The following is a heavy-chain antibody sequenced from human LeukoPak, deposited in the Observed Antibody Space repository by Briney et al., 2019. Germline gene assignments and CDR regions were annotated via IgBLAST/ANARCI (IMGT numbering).Heavy chain of an antibody. CDR2: IYYSGST. CDR1: GGSISSSSYY. J-gene: IGHJ4*02. CDR3: ARLGGYDYVWGSYRYFDY. Sequence: SETLSLTCTVSGGSISSSSYYWGWIRQPPGKGLEWIGSIYYSGSTYYNPSLKSRVTISADTSKNQFSLKLSSVTAADTAVYYCARLGGYDYVWGSYRYFDYWGQGTLVTVSS. D-gene: IGHD3-16*02. V-gene: IGHV4-39*01.